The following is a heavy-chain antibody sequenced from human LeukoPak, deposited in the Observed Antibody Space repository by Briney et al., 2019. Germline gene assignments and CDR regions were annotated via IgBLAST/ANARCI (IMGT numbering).Heavy chain of an antibody. V-gene: IGHV3-30*02. CDR3: AKFNRPPVVVPAGIPMDV. CDR1: GFTFSSYG. CDR2: IRYDGSNK. Sequence: PGGSLRLSCAASGFTFSSYGMHWVRQAPGKGLEWVAFIRYDGSNKYYADSVEGRFSISRDNSKNTLYLQMNSLRAEDTAVYYCAKFNRPPVVVPAGIPMDVWGKGTTVTVSS. J-gene: IGHJ6*04. D-gene: IGHD2-2*01.